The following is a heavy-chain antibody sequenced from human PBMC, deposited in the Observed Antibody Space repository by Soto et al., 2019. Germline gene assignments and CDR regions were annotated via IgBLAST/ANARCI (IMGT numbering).Heavy chain of an antibody. D-gene: IGHD6-19*01. CDR1: GFTFSSYA. V-gene: IGHV3-23*01. CDR2: ISGSGGST. J-gene: IGHJ4*02. Sequence: GGSLRLSCAASGFTFSSYAMSWVRQAPGKGLEWVSAISGSGGSTYYADSVKGRFTISRDNSKNTRYLQMNSLRAEDTAVYYCAKDYWQWLVLGAWDYWGQGTLVTVSS. CDR3: AKDYWQWLVLGAWDY.